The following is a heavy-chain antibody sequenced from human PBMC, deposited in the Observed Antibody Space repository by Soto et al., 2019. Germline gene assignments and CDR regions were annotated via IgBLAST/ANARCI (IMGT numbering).Heavy chain of an antibody. CDR3: ARLRQSYYGSGGRKYHHYYYMDV. CDR2: IYYSGST. Sequence: ETLSLTCTVSGGSISSSSYYWCWIRQPPGKGLEGIGSIYYSGSTYYNPSLKRRVTISVDTSKNQFSMKLSSVTAPDPAVYYGARLRQSYYGSGGRKYHHYYYMDVWGKGNTVNVS. D-gene: IGHD3-10*01. V-gene: IGHV4-39*01. J-gene: IGHJ6*03. CDR1: GGSISSSSYY.